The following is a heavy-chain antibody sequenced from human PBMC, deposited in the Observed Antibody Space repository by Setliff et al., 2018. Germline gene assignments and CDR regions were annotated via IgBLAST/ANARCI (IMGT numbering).Heavy chain of an antibody. D-gene: IGHD1-1*01. V-gene: IGHV4-4*08. CDR3: ARGGGRIRQLGATGVHTFDI. J-gene: IGHJ3*02. CDR1: GGSISSYY. CDR2: IYTRGST. Sequence: TLSLTCSVSGGSISSYYWSWIRQPPGKGLEWIGYIYTRGSTNYNPSLQSRVTISVDTAKKQFSLKLNSVTAADTAIYYCARGGGRIRQLGATGVHTFDIWGQGTMVTVS.